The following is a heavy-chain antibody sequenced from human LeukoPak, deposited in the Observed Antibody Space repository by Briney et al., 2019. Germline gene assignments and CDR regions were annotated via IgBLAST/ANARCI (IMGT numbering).Heavy chain of an antibody. CDR3: ARRLYSGYDFWFDP. Sequence: SETMSLTCTVSGASISTNYWGWIRQPPGKGLEWIGSIYYSGSTYYNPSLKSRVTISVDTSKNQFSLKLSSVTAADTAVYYCARRLYSGYDFWFDPWGQGTLVTVSS. J-gene: IGHJ5*02. D-gene: IGHD5-12*01. CDR1: GASISTNY. CDR2: IYYSGST. V-gene: IGHV4-39*01.